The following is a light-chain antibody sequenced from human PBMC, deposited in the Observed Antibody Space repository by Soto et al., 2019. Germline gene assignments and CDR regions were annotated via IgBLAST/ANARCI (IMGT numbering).Light chain of an antibody. J-gene: IGKJ5*01. CDR1: QNINNY. CDR2: DAS. CDR3: QQRSNWPPIT. Sequence: DIQMTQSPSSLFASVGDRVTITCQASQNINNYLNWYQQKPGRAPKLLIYDASNLEARVPSRFRGSGSGTDFTLTISSLEPEDFAVYYCQQRSNWPPITFGQGTRLEIK. V-gene: IGKV1-33*01.